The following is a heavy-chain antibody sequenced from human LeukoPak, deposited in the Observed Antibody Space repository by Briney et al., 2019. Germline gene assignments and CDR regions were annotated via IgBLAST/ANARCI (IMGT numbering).Heavy chain of an antibody. V-gene: IGHV3-30-3*01. J-gene: IGHJ6*02. CDR3: ATRATLTYYAMDV. Sequence: PGRSLRLSCAASGFTFSSYAMHWVRQAPGKGLEWVAVISYDGSNKHYADSVEGRFTISRDNSKNTLDLQMISLRAEDTAVYHCATRATLTYYAMDVWGQGTTVTVSS. CDR1: GFTFSSYA. D-gene: IGHD1-26*01. CDR2: ISYDGSNK.